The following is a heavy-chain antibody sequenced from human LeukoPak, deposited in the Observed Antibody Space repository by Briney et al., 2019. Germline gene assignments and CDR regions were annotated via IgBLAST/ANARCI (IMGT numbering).Heavy chain of an antibody. CDR2: ISSDGSNR. J-gene: IGHJ6*02. V-gene: IGHV3-30*18. D-gene: IGHD3-10*01. CDR3: AKDRAIRHYYYYGMDV. Sequence: GGSLRLSCAASGFTFSSYAMSWVRQAPGKGLEWVAVISSDGSNRYYADSVKGRFTISRDNSKNTLYLQMNSLRAEDTAVYYCAKDRAIRHYYYYGMDVWGQGTTVTVSS. CDR1: GFTFSSYA.